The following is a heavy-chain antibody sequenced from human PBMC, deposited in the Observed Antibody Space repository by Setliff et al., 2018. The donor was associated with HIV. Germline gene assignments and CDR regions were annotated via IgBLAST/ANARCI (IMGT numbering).Heavy chain of an antibody. CDR1: GYNFISYH. CDR2: ISAYNGNT. J-gene: IGHJ6*02. Sequence: ASVKVSCKASGYNFISYHLHWLRQAPGQGLEWMGWISAYNGNTKYSQKFQGRVTINRDTSASTAYMELSSLRSEDTAVYYCARIRGFCSGGSCYPYYYYAMDVWGQGTTVTVSS. V-gene: IGHV1-3*01. CDR3: ARIRGFCSGGSCYPYYYYAMDV. D-gene: IGHD2-15*01.